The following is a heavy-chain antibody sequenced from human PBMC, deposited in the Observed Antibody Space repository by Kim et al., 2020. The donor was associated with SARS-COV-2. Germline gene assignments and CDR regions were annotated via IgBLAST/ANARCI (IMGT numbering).Heavy chain of an antibody. CDR1: GFTFSSYG. Sequence: GGSLRLSCAASGFTFSSYGMHWVRQAPGKGLEWVAVIWYDGSNKYYADSVKGRFTISRDNSKNTLYLQMNSLRAEDTAVYYCARELPPGGSGGYYMRYYYYGMDVWGQGTTVTVSS. J-gene: IGHJ6*02. CDR2: IWYDGSNK. CDR3: ARELPPGGSGGYYMRYYYYGMDV. D-gene: IGHD3-10*01. V-gene: IGHV3-33*01.